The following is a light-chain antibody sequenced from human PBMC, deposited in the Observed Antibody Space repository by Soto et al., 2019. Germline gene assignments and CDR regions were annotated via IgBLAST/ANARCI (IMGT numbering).Light chain of an antibody. Sequence: EIVLTQSPGTLSLSPGERATLSCRASQSVSSSYLAWYQQKPGQAPRLLIYGASSRATGIPDRFSGSGSGTDFTLTISSLELEDFAVYYWHQYGSSPLTFGGGTKVEIK. CDR1: QSVSSSY. V-gene: IGKV3-20*01. CDR3: HQYGSSPLT. J-gene: IGKJ4*01. CDR2: GAS.